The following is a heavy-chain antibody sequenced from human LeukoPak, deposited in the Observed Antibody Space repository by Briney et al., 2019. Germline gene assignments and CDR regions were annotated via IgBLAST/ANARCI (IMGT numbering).Heavy chain of an antibody. V-gene: IGHV3-30*18. J-gene: IGHJ4*02. CDR1: GFTLSSYG. Sequence: GRSLRLSCAASGFTLSSYGMHWVRQAPGKGLEGVAVISYDGSNKYYADSVKGRFTISRDNSKNTLYLQMNSLRAEDTAVYYCAKDREVGYSSSWVDYWGQGTLVTVSS. D-gene: IGHD6-13*01. CDR2: ISYDGSNK. CDR3: AKDREVGYSSSWVDY.